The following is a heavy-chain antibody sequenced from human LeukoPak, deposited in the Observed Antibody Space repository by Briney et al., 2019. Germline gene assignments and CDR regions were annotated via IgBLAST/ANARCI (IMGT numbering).Heavy chain of an antibody. J-gene: IGHJ3*02. CDR1: GGSISSSSYY. Sequence: SETLSLTCTVSGGSISSSSYYWGWIRQPPGKGLEWIVSIYYSGSTYYNPSLKSRVTISVDTSKNKFSLKLSSVTAPDTAVYYCARAWSRVDPFDMWGQGTMVTVSS. CDR3: ARAWSRVDPFDM. D-gene: IGHD2-8*02. V-gene: IGHV4-39*07. CDR2: IYYSGST.